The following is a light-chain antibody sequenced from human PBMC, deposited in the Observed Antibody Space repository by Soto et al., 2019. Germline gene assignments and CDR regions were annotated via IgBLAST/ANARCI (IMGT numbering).Light chain of an antibody. V-gene: IGKV3-20*01. Sequence: EIVLTQSPGTLSLSPGERATLSCRASQSVSSSYLAWYQQKPGQAPRLLIYGASSRATGIPDRFSGSGSGTDFSRTISRLEPVDFAVYYCQQYGSSPPTFGPGTKVDIK. CDR2: GAS. CDR3: QQYGSSPPT. J-gene: IGKJ3*01. CDR1: QSVSSSY.